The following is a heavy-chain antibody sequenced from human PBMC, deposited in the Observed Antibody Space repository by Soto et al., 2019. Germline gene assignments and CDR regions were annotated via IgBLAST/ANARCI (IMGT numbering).Heavy chain of an antibody. J-gene: IGHJ5*02. CDR1: GYTFTSYG. CDR2: ISAYNGNT. Sequence: ASVKVSCKASGYTFTSYGISWVRQAPGQGLEWMGWISAYNGNTNYAQKLQGRVTMTTDTSTSTAYMELRSLRSDDTAVYYCARGIRLRSTLLNWFDHWGQGTLVTVSS. CDR3: ARGIRLRSTLLNWFDH. D-gene: IGHD5-12*01. V-gene: IGHV1-18*01.